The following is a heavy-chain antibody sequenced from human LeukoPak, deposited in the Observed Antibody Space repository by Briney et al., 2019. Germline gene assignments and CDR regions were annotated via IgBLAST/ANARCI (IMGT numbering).Heavy chain of an antibody. CDR1: GFTFSSYS. Sequence: GRSLRLSCAASGFTFSSYSMNWVRQAPGKGLEWVSSISSSSSYIYYADSVKGRFTISRDNAKNSLYLQMNSLRAEDTAVYYCARARGKPDAFDIWGQGTMVTVSS. CDR3: ARARGKPDAFDI. J-gene: IGHJ3*02. V-gene: IGHV3-21*01. CDR2: ISSSSSYI.